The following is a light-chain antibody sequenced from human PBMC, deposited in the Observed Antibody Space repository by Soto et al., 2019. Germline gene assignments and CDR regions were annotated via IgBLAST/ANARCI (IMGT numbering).Light chain of an antibody. CDR1: SSDVGGYNY. J-gene: IGLJ1*01. Sequence: QAALAQPPSASGSPGHSFTISCTGTSSDVGGYNYVSWYQQHPGKAPKLMIYEVSERPSGVPDRFSGSKSSNTASLTVSGLQAEDEADYYCSSYAGSNNFVFGTGTKVTVL. V-gene: IGLV2-8*01. CDR2: EVS. CDR3: SSYAGSNNFV.